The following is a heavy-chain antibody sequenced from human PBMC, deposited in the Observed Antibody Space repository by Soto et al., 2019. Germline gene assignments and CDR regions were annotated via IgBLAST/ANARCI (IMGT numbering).Heavy chain of an antibody. V-gene: IGHV4-30-4*01. CDR2: IYYSGST. CDR1: GGSISSGDYY. Sequence: PSETLSLTCTVSGGSISSGDYYWSWIRQPPGKGLEWIGYIYYSGSTYYNPSLKSRVTISVGTSKNQFSLKLSSVTAADTAVYYCATLVVVAASDNWFDPWGQGTLVTVSS. J-gene: IGHJ5*02. CDR3: ATLVVVAASDNWFDP. D-gene: IGHD2-15*01.